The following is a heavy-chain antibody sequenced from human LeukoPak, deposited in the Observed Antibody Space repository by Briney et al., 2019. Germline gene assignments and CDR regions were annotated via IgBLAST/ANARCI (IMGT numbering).Heavy chain of an antibody. Sequence: GGSLRFSCAASGFTVSSAYMSWVRQAPGKGPAWVSVIYGDGTTYYADSVKGRFTISRDNSENTVFLQMHSLRAEDTAMYYCARGGVRHYWGQGTLVTVSS. V-gene: IGHV3-53*01. CDR2: IYGDGTT. CDR3: ARGGVRHY. J-gene: IGHJ4*02. D-gene: IGHD2-8*02. CDR1: GFTVSSAY.